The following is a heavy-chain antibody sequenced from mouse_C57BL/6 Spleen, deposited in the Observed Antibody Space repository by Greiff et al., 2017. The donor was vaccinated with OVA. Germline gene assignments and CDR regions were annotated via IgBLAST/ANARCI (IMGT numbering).Heavy chain of an antibody. V-gene: IGHV2-6-1*01. CDR2: IWSDGTT. Sequence: VQLVESGPGLVAPSQSLSITCTVSGFSLTSYGVNWVRQPPGKGLEWLVVIWSDGTTTYNSALKSRLTISKDNSKNQLFLKMNSLQTDYTAMYYCARHFYSGYFDYWGQGTTLTVSS. CDR1: GFSLTSYG. D-gene: IGHD2-1*01. CDR3: ARHFYSGYFDY. J-gene: IGHJ2*01.